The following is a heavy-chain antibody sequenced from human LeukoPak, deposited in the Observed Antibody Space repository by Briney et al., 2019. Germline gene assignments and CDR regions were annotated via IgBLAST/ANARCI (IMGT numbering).Heavy chain of an antibody. J-gene: IGHJ4*02. Sequence: SVKVSCKASGGTFSSYAISWVRQAPGQGLEWMGRIIPILGIANYAQKFQGRVMITADKSTSTAYMELSSLRSEDTAVYYCASHARGNGGNPHYFDYWGQGTLVTVSS. CDR3: ASHARGNGGNPHYFDY. CDR2: IIPILGIA. CDR1: GGTFSSYA. V-gene: IGHV1-69*04. D-gene: IGHD4-23*01.